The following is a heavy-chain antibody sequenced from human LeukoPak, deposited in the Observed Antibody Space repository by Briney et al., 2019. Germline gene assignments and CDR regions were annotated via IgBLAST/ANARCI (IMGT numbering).Heavy chain of an antibody. CDR3: ASHTFSGWYQFDY. J-gene: IGHJ4*02. Sequence: GGSLRLSCAASGFPFSSYWMSWVRQAPGKGLEWVSAISGGADSTYYADSVKGRFTISRDNSKNTLYLQLNSLRAEDTAVYYCASHTFSGWYQFDYWGQGTLVTVSS. V-gene: IGHV3-23*01. CDR2: ISGGADST. CDR1: GFPFSSYW. D-gene: IGHD6-19*01.